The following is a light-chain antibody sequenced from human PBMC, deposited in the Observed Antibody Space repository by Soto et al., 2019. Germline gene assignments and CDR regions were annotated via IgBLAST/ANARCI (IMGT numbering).Light chain of an antibody. CDR1: SSDVGDFNY. Sequence: QSVLTQPASVSGSPGRSVTISCTGSSSDVGDFNYVSWYQHLPGRAPKLIIYDVTNRPSGISYRFSASKSGRTASLTISGLQSDDQADYHCTSYSSSSTHVVFGGGTKLTVL. CDR3: TSYSSSSTHVV. V-gene: IGLV2-14*03. J-gene: IGLJ2*01. CDR2: DVT.